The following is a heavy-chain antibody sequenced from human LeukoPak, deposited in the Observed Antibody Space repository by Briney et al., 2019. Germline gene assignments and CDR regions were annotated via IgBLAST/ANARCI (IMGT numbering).Heavy chain of an antibody. CDR1: GFTFSNYN. CDR2: ISDGSSTI. V-gene: IGHV3-48*02. D-gene: IGHD4-17*01. CDR3: ARETVGLDY. Sequence: GGSLRLSCAASGFTFSNYNLNWVRQAPGKGLEWVSYISDGSSTIYYADSVRGRFTISRGNAKNSLYLQINSLRDEDTAVYYCARETVGLDYWGQGTLVTVSS. J-gene: IGHJ4*02.